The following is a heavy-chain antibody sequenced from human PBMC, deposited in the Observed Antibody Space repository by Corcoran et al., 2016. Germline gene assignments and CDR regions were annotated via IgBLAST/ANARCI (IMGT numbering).Heavy chain of an antibody. J-gene: IGHJ6*02. CDR3: AKASQFHVDYYYGMDV. D-gene: IGHD2-21*01. Sequence: QVQLVESGGGVVQPGRSLRLSCAASGFTFSSYGMHWVRQAPGKGLVWVAVISYDGSNKYYAASVKGRFTISRDNSKNTLYLEMNSLRAEDTAVYYCAKASQFHVDYYYGMDVWGQGTTVTVSS. CDR2: ISYDGSNK. V-gene: IGHV3-30*18. CDR1: GFTFSSYG.